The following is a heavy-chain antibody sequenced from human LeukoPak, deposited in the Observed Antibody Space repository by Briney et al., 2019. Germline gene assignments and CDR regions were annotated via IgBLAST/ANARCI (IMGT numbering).Heavy chain of an antibody. CDR1: GYSISSGYY. CDR2: IYTSEST. Sequence: SETLSLTCTVSGYSISSGYYWGWIRQPPGKGLEWIGRIYTSESTNYNPSLKSRVTISVDTSRNQFSLKLSSVTAADTAVYYCARGLWFGDENPPYFDYWGQGILVTVSS. D-gene: IGHD3-10*01. V-gene: IGHV4-38-2*02. J-gene: IGHJ4*02. CDR3: ARGLWFGDENPPYFDY.